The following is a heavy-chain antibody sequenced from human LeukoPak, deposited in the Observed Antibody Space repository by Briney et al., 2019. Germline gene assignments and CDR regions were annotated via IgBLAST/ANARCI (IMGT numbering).Heavy chain of an antibody. Sequence: ASVKVSCKASGYTFTSYDINWVRQATGQGLEWMGWMNPNSGNTGYAQKFQGRVTMTRNTSISTAYMELSSLRSEDTAVYYCARDVSVEDYCDSSGSILSGAFDIWGQGTMVTVSS. CDR3: ARDVSVEDYCDSSGSILSGAFDI. J-gene: IGHJ3*02. CDR1: GYTFTSYD. V-gene: IGHV1-8*01. CDR2: MNPNSGNT. D-gene: IGHD3-22*01.